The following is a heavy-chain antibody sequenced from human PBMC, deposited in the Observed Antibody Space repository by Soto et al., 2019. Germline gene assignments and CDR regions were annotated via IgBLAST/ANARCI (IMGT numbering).Heavy chain of an antibody. CDR3: AKDLYYDILTGYRLSGDDAFDI. J-gene: IGHJ3*02. Sequence: ASVKVSCKASGYTFTSYGISWVRLAPGQGLEWMGWISAYNGNTNYAQKLQGRVTMTTDTSTSTAYMELRSLRSNDTAVYYCAKDLYYDILTGYRLSGDDAFDIWGQGTMVTVSS. V-gene: IGHV1-18*01. CDR2: ISAYNGNT. D-gene: IGHD3-9*01. CDR1: GYTFTSYG.